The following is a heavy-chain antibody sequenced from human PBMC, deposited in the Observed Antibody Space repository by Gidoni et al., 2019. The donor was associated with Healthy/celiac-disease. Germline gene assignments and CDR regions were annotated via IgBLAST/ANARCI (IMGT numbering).Heavy chain of an antibody. J-gene: IGHJ4*02. D-gene: IGHD7-27*01. V-gene: IGHV3-15*01. Sequence: EVQLVESGGGLVKPGGSLRLSCAASGFIFSNAWMSWVRQAPGKGLEWVGRIKSKTDGGTTDYAAPVKGRFTISRDDSKNTLYLQMNSLKTEDTAVYYCTTDIILGSNWGPQLDYWGQGTLVTVSS. CDR3: TTDIILGSNWGPQLDY. CDR2: IKSKTDGGTT. CDR1: GFIFSNAW.